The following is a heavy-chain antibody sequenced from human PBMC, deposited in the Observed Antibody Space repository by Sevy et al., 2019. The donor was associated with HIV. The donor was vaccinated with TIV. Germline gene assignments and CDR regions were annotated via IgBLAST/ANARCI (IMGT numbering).Heavy chain of an antibody. V-gene: IGHV3-30*18. CDR1: GFTFSSYG. CDR2: ISYDGSNK. Sequence: GGSLRLSCAASGFTFSSYGMHWVRQAPGKGLEWVAVISYDGSNKYYADSVKGRFTISRDNSKNTLYLQMNSLRAEDTALYYCAKDLVGATRGGVYYYYGMDVWGQGTTVTVSS. D-gene: IGHD1-26*01. J-gene: IGHJ6*02. CDR3: AKDLVGATRGGVYYYYGMDV.